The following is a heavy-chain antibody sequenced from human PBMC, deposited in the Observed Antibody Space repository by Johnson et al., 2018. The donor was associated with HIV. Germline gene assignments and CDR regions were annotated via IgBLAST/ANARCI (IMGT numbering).Heavy chain of an antibody. V-gene: IGHV3-66*02. D-gene: IGHD4-17*01. Sequence: VQLVESGGDVVQPGMSLRLSYAASGFTVSSNYMSWVRQAPGKGLEWVSDIRSGGANIHYADSVKGRFTISRENAKNTLYLQMNSLRAEDTAVYYCARALTTDAFDIWGQGTMVTVSS. CDR3: ARALTTDAFDI. CDR2: IRSGGANI. J-gene: IGHJ3*02. CDR1: GFTVSSNY.